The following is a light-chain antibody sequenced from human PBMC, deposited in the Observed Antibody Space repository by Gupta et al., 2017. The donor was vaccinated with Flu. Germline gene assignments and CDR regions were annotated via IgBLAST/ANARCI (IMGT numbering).Light chain of an antibody. CDR1: QSVSSN. CDR2: GAS. V-gene: IGKV3-15*01. J-gene: IGKJ3*01. Sequence: EIVMTQSPATLSVSPGERATLSCRASQSVSSNLAWYQQKPGQAPRLLIYGASTRATGIPARFSGSGSGTEFTLTISSLQSEDFAVYYCQQYNNWPGFTFGPGTXVDIK. CDR3: QQYNNWPGFT.